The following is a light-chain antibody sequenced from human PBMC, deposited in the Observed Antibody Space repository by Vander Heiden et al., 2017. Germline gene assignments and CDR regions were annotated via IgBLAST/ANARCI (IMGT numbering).Light chain of an antibody. CDR1: QSINTW. V-gene: IGKV1-5*03. CDR3: QQYDYYST. Sequence: IQMTQSPSTLSASVGDRVTITCRASQSINTWLAWYQQKPGTAPKLLIYQASSLERWVPSRFSGSGSGTEFTLTISSLQPDDFATYYCQQYDYYSTFGQGTKVAVK. J-gene: IGKJ1*01. CDR2: QAS.